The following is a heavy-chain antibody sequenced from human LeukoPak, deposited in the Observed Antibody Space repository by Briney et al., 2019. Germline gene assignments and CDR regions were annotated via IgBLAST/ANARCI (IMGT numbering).Heavy chain of an antibody. Sequence: GGSLRLSCTASGFNFNNAWMSWVRQAPGMGLEWVGRIKSKTSGGTTDYAAPVEGRFTTSRDDSKNTLFLQMNSLKTEDTAFYYCTTYMAARPDNFGFWGQGTLVTVSS. D-gene: IGHD6-6*01. CDR2: IKSKTSGGTT. CDR3: TTYMAARPDNFGF. J-gene: IGHJ4*02. V-gene: IGHV3-15*01. CDR1: GFNFNNAW.